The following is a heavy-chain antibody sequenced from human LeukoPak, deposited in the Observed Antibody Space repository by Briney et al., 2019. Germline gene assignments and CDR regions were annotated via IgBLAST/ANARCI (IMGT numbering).Heavy chain of an antibody. J-gene: IGHJ5*02. D-gene: IGHD3-10*01. Sequence: GSLRLSCAASGFTFSNAWMSWVRQPPGKGLEWIGDIYYSGSTNYKPSLKSRVTISVDTSKNQFSLKLNSVTAADTAVYYCARGGYYGSGNDFRFDPWGQGTLVTVSS. CDR3: ARGGYYGSGNDFRFDP. V-gene: IGHV4-59*01. CDR2: IYYSGST. CDR1: GFTFSNAW.